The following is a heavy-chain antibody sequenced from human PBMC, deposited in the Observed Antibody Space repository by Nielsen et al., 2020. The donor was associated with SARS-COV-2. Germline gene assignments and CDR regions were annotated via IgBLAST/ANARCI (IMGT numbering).Heavy chain of an antibody. CDR2: IYYSGST. Sequence: GSLRLSCTVSGGSISSSSYYWGWIRQPPGKGLEWIGSIYYSGSTYYNPSLKSRVTISVDTSKNQFSLKLSSVTAADTAVYYCARSPFRRGYSCSFDYWGQGTLVTVSS. D-gene: IGHD5-18*01. V-gene: IGHV4-39*01. CDR1: GGSISSSSYY. J-gene: IGHJ4*02. CDR3: ARSPFRRGYSCSFDY.